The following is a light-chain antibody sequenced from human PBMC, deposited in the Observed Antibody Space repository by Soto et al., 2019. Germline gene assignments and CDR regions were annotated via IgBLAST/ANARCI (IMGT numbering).Light chain of an antibody. CDR3: QHRSNWPLT. J-gene: IGKJ4*01. Sequence: EIVLTQSPATLSLSPWERATLSCRASQSVSSYLAWYQQKPGQAPRLLIYDASNRATGIPARFSGSGSGTDFTLTISSLEAEDFAVYYCQHRSNWPLTFGGGTKVDIK. CDR2: DAS. CDR1: QSVSSY. V-gene: IGKV3-11*01.